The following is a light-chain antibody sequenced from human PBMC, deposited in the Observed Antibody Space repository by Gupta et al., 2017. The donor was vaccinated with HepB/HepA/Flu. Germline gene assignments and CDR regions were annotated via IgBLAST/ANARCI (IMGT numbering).Light chain of an antibody. CDR1: SSNVGSNE. J-gene: IGLJ2*01. CDR2: RNN. V-gene: IGLV1-47*01. Sequence: QSVLPQPPSAYGHPGQRVTISYSWGSSNVGSNEVYWSQPLPGTAPKLLIYRNNQRPSGVPDRFSGSKAGTSASLAIRALRAAHESDYYCAAWDDSLSAYVVFGGGTKLTVL. CDR3: AAWDDSLSAYVV.